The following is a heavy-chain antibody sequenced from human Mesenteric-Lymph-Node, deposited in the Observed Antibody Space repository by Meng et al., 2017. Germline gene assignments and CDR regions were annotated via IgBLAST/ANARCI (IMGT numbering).Heavy chain of an antibody. CDR3: ARVGWRQWSFDL. J-gene: IGHJ2*01. D-gene: IGHD5-18*01. CDR1: GGSISSGDYY. CDR2: IYYSGST. V-gene: IGHV4-30-4*01. Sequence: QGPVQESGPGLVKPSQTLSLTCTVSGGSISSGDYYWSWIRQPPGKGLELIGHIYYSGSTSYNPSLKSRVTISVDTSNNQFSLKLSSVTAADTAVYYCARVGWRQWSFDLWGRGTLVTVSS.